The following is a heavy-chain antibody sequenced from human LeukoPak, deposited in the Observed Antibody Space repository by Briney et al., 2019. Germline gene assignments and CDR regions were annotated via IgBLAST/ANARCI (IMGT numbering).Heavy chain of an antibody. CDR1: GGSISSYY. Sequence: SETLSPTCTVSGGSISSYYWSWIRQPPGKGLEWIGYIYYSGSTNYNPSLKSRVTISVDTSKNQFSLKLSSVTAADTAVYYCARAESYYYGGGWFDPWGQGTLVTVSS. D-gene: IGHD3-10*01. CDR2: IYYSGST. J-gene: IGHJ5*02. V-gene: IGHV4-59*01. CDR3: ARAESYYYGGGWFDP.